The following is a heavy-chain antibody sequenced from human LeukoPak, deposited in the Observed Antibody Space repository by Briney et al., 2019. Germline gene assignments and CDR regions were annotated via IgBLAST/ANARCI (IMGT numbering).Heavy chain of an antibody. CDR2: INPSGGST. CDR1: GYTFTSYY. Sequence: ASVKVSCKASGYTFTSYYMHWVRQAPGQGLEWMGIINPSGGSTSYAQRFQGRVTMTRDMSTSTVYMELSSLRSEDTAVYYCARVSSSSLWWFDPWGQGTLVTVSS. D-gene: IGHD6-6*01. CDR3: ARVSSSSLWWFDP. V-gene: IGHV1-46*01. J-gene: IGHJ5*02.